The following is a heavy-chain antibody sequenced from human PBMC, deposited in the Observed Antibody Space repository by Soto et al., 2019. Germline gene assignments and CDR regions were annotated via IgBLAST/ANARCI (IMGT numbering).Heavy chain of an antibody. CDR1: GGSLSSGDYY. D-gene: IGHD5-18*01. CDR2: IYYSGGT. Sequence: SETLSLTCSVSGGSLSSGDYYRSWIRQPPGKGLEWIGYIYYSGGTYSNPSLKSRVTISVDTSKNQFSLRLRSVTASDTAVYYCARRGYSYGYLNYWGQGTLVTISS. CDR3: ARRGYSYGYLNY. V-gene: IGHV4-30-4*01. J-gene: IGHJ4*02.